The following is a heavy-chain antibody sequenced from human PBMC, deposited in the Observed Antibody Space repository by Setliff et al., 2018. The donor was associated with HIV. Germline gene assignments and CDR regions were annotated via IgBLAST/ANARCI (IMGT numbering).Heavy chain of an antibody. J-gene: IGHJ5*02. CDR3: ARSTVGAGASFP. CDR1: GDSINTHY. Sequence: TLSLTCTVSGDSINTHYWSWIRQPPGKGLEWIGCISHSGNTNFNPSLNSRVTISLDTSKNQFSLRLTSLTAADTAIYYCARSTVGAGASFPWGRGILVT. CDR2: ISHSGNT. D-gene: IGHD1-26*01. V-gene: IGHV4-59*11.